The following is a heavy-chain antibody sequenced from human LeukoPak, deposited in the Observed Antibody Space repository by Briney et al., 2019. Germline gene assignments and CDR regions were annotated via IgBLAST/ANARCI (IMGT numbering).Heavy chain of an antibody. CDR2: IYYSGDT. CDR3: VRGPYGSGISNWFDP. Sequence: PSETLSLTCTVFDGAIAGYSWSWIRQAPGKGLEWIGYIYYSGDTNYNPSLQSRVTVSVDTSKNQFSLRLTSVSAADTAVYYCVRGPYGSGISNWFDPWGQGTQVIVSS. D-gene: IGHD3-10*01. V-gene: IGHV4-59*01. CDR1: DGAIAGYS. J-gene: IGHJ5*02.